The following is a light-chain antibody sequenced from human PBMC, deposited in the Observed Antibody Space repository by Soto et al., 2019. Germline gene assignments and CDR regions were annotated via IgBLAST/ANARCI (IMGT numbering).Light chain of an antibody. Sequence: DIVLTQSPGTLSLSPGERATLSCRASQSVSSSYLAWYQQTRGQAPRLLIYGASSRATGIPDRVSGSGSGTDFTLTISRLEPDDFAVYYCQQYGSSRTFGQGTKV. CDR3: QQYGSSRT. CDR2: GAS. CDR1: QSVSSSY. J-gene: IGKJ1*01. V-gene: IGKV3-20*01.